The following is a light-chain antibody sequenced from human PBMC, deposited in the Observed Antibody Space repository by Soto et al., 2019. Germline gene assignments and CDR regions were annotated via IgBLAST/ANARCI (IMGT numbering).Light chain of an antibody. CDR1: QSVISY. CDR3: QQRRNWPLT. V-gene: IGKV3-11*01. Sequence: EIVLTQSPATLSLSPGERATLSCRASQSVISYLVWYQQRPGQAPRLLIDDASNRATGIPARFSGSGSGTDFTLTISSPEPEDFAVYYCQQRRNWPLTFGPGTKVDIK. CDR2: DAS. J-gene: IGKJ3*01.